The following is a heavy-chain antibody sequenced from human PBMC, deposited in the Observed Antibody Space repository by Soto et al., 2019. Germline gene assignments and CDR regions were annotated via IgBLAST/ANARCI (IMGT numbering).Heavy chain of an antibody. CDR1: GGTFSSYT. D-gene: IGHD5-12*01. CDR3: ARVGGGGYRGYDYC. Sequence: QVQLVQSGAEVKKPGSSVKVSCKASGGTFSSYTISWVRQAPGQGLEWMGRIIPILGIANYAQKFQGRVTITADKSTSTASTELSSLRSEDTAVYYCARVGGGGYRGYDYCWGQGTLVTVSS. J-gene: IGHJ4*02. V-gene: IGHV1-69*02. CDR2: IIPILGIA.